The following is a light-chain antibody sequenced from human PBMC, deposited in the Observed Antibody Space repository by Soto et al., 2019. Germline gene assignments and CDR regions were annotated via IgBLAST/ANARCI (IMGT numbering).Light chain of an antibody. CDR2: WAS. V-gene: IGKV4-1*01. CDR1: QSVLYSSSNKDY. CDR3: QQYYNTPLT. J-gene: IGKJ4*01. Sequence: EIVMTQSPDSLAVSLGERATINCKSRQSVLYSSSNKDYLAWYQQKPGQPPKLLFYWASTRESGVPDRFSGSGSGRDFNFTISSLHAEDVAMYYCQQYYNTPLTFDGGTKGEIK.